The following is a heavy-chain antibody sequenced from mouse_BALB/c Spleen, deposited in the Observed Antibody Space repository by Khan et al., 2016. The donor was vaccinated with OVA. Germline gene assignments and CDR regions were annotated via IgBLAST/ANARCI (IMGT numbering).Heavy chain of an antibody. V-gene: IGHV5-15*02. CDR3: GRGGGTAPFAY. D-gene: IGHD1-2*01. CDR2: ISDLAYTI. CDR1: GFTFSDYG. J-gene: IGHJ3*01. Sequence: EVELVESGGGLVQPGGSRKLSCAASGFTFSDYGMAWVRQAPGKGPEWVAFISDLAYTIYYADTVTGRFTISRENAKNTLYLEMSSLRSEEPAIYYCGRGGGTAPFAYWGLGTLVTVSA.